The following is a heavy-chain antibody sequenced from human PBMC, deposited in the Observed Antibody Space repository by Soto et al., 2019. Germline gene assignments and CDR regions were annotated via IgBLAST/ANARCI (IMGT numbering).Heavy chain of an antibody. CDR2: ISGSGGST. V-gene: IGHV3-23*01. CDR1: GFTFSSYA. Sequence: PGGSLRLSCAASGFTFSSYAMSWFRQAPGKGLEWVSAISGSGGSTYYADSVKGRFTISRDNSKNTLYLQMNSLRAEDTAVYYCAKDYYGSGRLLARIDYWGQGTLVTVSS. CDR3: AKDYYGSGRLLARIDY. J-gene: IGHJ4*02. D-gene: IGHD3-10*01.